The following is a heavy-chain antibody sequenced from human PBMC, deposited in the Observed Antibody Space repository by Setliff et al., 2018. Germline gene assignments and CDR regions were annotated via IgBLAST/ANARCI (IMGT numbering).Heavy chain of an antibody. V-gene: IGHV3-43D*04. Sequence: GESLKISCAASGFTFDDYAMHWVRQRPGKGLEWVGLIDHDGLGTDYTASVKGRFIISRDNTKNSLFLQMNALRNDDTALYYCVRFRGGYFEHWGREPWSPS. D-gene: IGHD2-15*01. CDR2: IDHDGLGT. CDR1: GFTFDDYA. CDR3: VRFRGGYFEH. J-gene: IGHJ4*02.